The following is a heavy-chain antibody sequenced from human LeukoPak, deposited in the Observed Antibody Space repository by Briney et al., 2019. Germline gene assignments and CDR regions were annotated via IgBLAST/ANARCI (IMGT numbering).Heavy chain of an antibody. CDR3: ARHRIAVAAPFDY. D-gene: IGHD6-19*01. Sequence: SETLSLTCTVSGGSISSGDYYWRWIRQPPGKGLEWIGYIYYSGTTYYNPSLKSRVTISVDTSKNQFSLKLSSVTAADTAVYYCARHRIAVAAPFDYWGQGTLVTVSS. CDR1: GGSISSGDYY. V-gene: IGHV4-30-4*08. J-gene: IGHJ4*02. CDR2: IYYSGTT.